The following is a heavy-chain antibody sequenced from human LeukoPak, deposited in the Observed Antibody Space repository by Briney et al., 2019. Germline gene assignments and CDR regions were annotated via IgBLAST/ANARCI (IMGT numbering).Heavy chain of an antibody. V-gene: IGHV3-48*01. J-gene: IGHJ4*02. CDR3: ARDTYGSGSYHNAPLDY. CDR2: ISSGGSGI. CDR1: GFTFSSYS. Sequence: GGSLRLSCAASGFTFSSYSMNWVRQAPGKGLEWVSYISSGGSGIYYADSVKGRFTISRDNAKKSLYLQMNSLRAEDTAGYYCARDTYGSGSYHNAPLDYWGQGTLVTVSS. D-gene: IGHD3-10*01.